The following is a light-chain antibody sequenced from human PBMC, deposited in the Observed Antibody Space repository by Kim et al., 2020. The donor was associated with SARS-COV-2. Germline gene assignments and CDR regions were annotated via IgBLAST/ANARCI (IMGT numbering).Light chain of an antibody. Sequence: SAGESAPLSCRASQSVSSNLAWYQQKPGQAPRLLIYGASTRATGIPARFSGSGSGTEFTLTISSLQSEDFAVYYCQQYNNWPLTFGGGTKVDIK. CDR1: QSVSSN. CDR3: QQYNNWPLT. J-gene: IGKJ4*02. CDR2: GAS. V-gene: IGKV3-15*01.